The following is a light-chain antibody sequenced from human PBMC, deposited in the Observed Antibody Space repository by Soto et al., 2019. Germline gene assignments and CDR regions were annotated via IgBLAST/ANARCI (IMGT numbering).Light chain of an antibody. CDR1: QSIRSW. Sequence: DIQMTQSPSTLSASVGDRVTMTCRASQSIRSWLAWYQQKPGKAPKLLIYDASSLESGVPSRFSGSGSGTEITLTISSLQPDDFATYYCQQYNSYWTFGQGTKVDI. V-gene: IGKV1-5*01. CDR3: QQYNSYWT. J-gene: IGKJ1*01. CDR2: DAS.